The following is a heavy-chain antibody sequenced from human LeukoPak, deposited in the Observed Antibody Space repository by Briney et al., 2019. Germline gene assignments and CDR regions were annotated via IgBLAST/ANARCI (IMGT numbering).Heavy chain of an antibody. V-gene: IGHV3-30*04. CDR3: ARDFRLIAAAGTYYYYGMDV. J-gene: IGHJ6*04. Sequence: GGSLRLSCAASGFTFSSYAMHWVRQAPGKGLEWVAVISYDGSNKYYADSVKGRFTISRDNSKNTLYLQMNSLRAEDTAVYYCARDFRLIAAAGTYYYYGMDVWGKGTTVTVSS. CDR1: GFTFSSYA. CDR2: ISYDGSNK. D-gene: IGHD6-13*01.